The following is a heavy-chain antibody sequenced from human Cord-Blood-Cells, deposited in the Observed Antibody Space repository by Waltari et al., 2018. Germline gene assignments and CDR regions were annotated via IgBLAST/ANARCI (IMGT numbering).Heavy chain of an antibody. CDR1: GFTFSSYG. V-gene: IGHV3-33*01. CDR3: ARAGWNSSSWYGEYFQH. Sequence: QVQLVESGGGVVQPGRSLRLSCAASGFTFSSYGMHWVRQAPGKGLEWVAVIWYDGSNKYYADSVKGRFTISRDNSKNTLYLQMNSLRAEDTAVYYCARAGWNSSSWYGEYFQHWGQGTLVTVSS. J-gene: IGHJ1*01. D-gene: IGHD6-13*01. CDR2: IWYDGSNK.